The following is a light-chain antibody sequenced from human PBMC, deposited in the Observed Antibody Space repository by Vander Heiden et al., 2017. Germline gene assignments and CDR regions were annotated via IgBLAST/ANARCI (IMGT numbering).Light chain of an antibody. CDR2: GVS. CDR3: QQDGNLPIT. V-gene: IGKV3-20*01. J-gene: IGKJ5*01. Sequence: EIVLMHSPGTLSLSPGERATLSCRASQSISSNYLAWYQQKPGQAPRLLIYGVSSRATGIPARFSGSGSGTDFTLTINRLEPEDFAGYCCQQDGNLPITFGQGTLLEIK. CDR1: QSISSNY.